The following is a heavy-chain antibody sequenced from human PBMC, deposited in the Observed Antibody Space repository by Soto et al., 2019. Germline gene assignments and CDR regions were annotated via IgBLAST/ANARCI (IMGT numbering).Heavy chain of an antibody. D-gene: IGHD6-13*01. Sequence: GGSLRLSCAASGFTFSSYWMSWVRQAPGKGLEWVANIKQDGSEKYYVDSVKGRFTISRDNAKNSLYLQMNSLRAEDTAVYYCARVGIAAAGIGFFGWYFDLWGRGTPVTVSS. CDR3: ARVGIAAAGIGFFGWYFDL. J-gene: IGHJ2*01. CDR1: GFTFSSYW. CDR2: IKQDGSEK. V-gene: IGHV3-7*01.